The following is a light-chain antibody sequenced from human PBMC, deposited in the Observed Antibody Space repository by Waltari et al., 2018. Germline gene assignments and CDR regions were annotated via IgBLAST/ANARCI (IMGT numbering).Light chain of an antibody. CDR2: SNN. CDR3: ATWDESLKGWV. CDR1: RSNIGLDT. V-gene: IGLV1-44*01. Sequence: QPVLTQPPSASGTPGQRVSISCSGGRSNIGLDTVNWYQQVPGTAPKLLIYSNNPLPSGFPDRFSGSKSGTSASLAISGLQSLYESYYYCATWDESLKGWVFGGGTQLTVL. J-gene: IGLJ3*02.